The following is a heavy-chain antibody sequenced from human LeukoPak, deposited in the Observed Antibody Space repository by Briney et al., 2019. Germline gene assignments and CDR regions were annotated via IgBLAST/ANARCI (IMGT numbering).Heavy chain of an antibody. Sequence: SQTLSLTCAVSGGSISSGGYSWSWIRQPPGKGLEWLGYIYHSGSTYYNPFLKSRVTISVDRSKNQFSLKLSSVTAADTAVYYCARDSDYYDSSGLVGAFDIWGQGTMVTVSS. D-gene: IGHD3-22*01. CDR3: ARDSDYYDSSGLVGAFDI. CDR2: IYHSGST. CDR1: GGSISSGGYS. J-gene: IGHJ3*02. V-gene: IGHV4-30-2*01.